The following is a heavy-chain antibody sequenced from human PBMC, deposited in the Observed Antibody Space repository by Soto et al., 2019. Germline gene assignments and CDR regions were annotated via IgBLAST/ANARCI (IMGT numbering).Heavy chain of an antibody. CDR2: ISYDGSNK. V-gene: IGHV3-30*18. J-gene: IGHJ4*02. Sequence: QVQLVESGGGVVQPGRSLRLSCAASGFTFSSYGMHWVRQAPGKGLEWVAVISYDGSNKYYADSVKGRFTISRDNSTTTLYMQMNSLRDEDTAVYYCAKEWVYDSSGWSSDYWGQGTLVTVSS. CDR3: AKEWVYDSSGWSSDY. D-gene: IGHD3-22*01. CDR1: GFTFSSYG.